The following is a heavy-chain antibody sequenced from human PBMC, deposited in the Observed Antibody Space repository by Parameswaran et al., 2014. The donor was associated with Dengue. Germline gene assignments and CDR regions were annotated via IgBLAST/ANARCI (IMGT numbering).Heavy chain of an antibody. V-gene: IGHV4-39*01. D-gene: IGHD3-3*02. J-gene: IGHJ5*02. CDR3: ARTVLAGNWFDP. CDR2: IYYSGST. Sequence: WIRQPPGKGLEWIGSIYYSGSTYYNPSLKSRVTISVDTSKNQVFLKLSSVTATDMAVYFCARTVLAGNWFDPWGQGTLVTVSS.